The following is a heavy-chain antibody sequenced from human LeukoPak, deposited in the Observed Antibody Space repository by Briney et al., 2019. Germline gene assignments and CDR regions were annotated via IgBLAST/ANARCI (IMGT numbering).Heavy chain of an antibody. V-gene: IGHV3-7*01. J-gene: IGHJ6*03. CDR2: IKQDGTEK. CDR3: ARTYYYMDV. CDR1: GFTFSSYW. Sequence: GGSLRLSCAASGFTFSSYWMNWVCQAPGKGLEWVANIKQDGTEKYYVDSVKGRFTISRDNAKNSLYLQMNSLRAEDTAVYYCARTYYYMDVWGKGTTVTVSS.